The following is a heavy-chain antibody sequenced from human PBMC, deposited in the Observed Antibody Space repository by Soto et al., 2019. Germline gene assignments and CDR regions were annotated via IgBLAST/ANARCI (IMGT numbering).Heavy chain of an antibody. D-gene: IGHD3-10*01. CDR1: GFTFSSYG. J-gene: IGHJ4*02. CDR2: ISYDGSNK. V-gene: IGHV3-30*18. CDR3: AKEALLLWFGRKQTNFDY. Sequence: HPGGSLRLSCAASGFTFSSYGMHWVRQAPGKGLEWVAVISYDGSNKYYADSVKGRFTISRDNSKNTLYLQMNSLRAEDTAVYYCAKEALLLWFGRKQTNFDYWGQGTLVTVSS.